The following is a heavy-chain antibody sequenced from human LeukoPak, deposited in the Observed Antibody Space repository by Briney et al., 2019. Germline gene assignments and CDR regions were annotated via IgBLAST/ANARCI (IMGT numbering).Heavy chain of an antibody. J-gene: IGHJ4*02. V-gene: IGHV3-74*01. CDR3: AREEYSSGWYDY. D-gene: IGHD6-19*01. CDR1: GFTFSGSW. Sequence: GGSLRLSCAASGFTFSGSWMHWVHQTPGKGLVWVSRIIGDGSATSYADSVKGRFTISRDNAKNMVYLQMNSLRAEDTAVYYCAREEYSSGWYDYWGQGTLVTVSS. CDR2: IIGDGSAT.